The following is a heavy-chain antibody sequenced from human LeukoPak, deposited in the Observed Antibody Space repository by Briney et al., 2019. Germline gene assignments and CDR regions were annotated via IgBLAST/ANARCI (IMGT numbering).Heavy chain of an antibody. CDR1: GFTVSNNY. V-gene: IGHV3-74*01. CDR3: ASFGISWRSSY. CDR2: ISDDGSYT. Sequence: GGSLRLSCVVSGFTVSNNYMKWVRQAPGKGLVWVSRISDDGSYTSNVDSVKGRFTISRDNVNNMLYLHMNSLRAEDTAVYYCASFGISWRSSYWGQGTLVTVSS. J-gene: IGHJ4*02. D-gene: IGHD2-21*01.